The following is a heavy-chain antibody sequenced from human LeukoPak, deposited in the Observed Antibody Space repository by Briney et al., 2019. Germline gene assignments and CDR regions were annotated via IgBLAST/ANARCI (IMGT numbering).Heavy chain of an antibody. Sequence: QPGGSLRLSCAASGFTVSSNCMIWVRQPPGKGLEWVANIKEDGSEKNYVDSVKGRFTISRDNAKNSLYLQMNSLRAEDTAVYYCARGGGRHVEYWGQGNLVTVSS. CDR3: ARGGGRHVEY. J-gene: IGHJ4*02. CDR2: IKEDGSEK. D-gene: IGHD2/OR15-2a*01. CDR1: GFTVSSNC. V-gene: IGHV3-7*03.